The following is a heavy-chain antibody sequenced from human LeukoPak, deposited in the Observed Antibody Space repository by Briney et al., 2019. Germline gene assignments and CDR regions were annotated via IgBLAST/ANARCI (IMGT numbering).Heavy chain of an antibody. J-gene: IGHJ5*02. D-gene: IGHD6-19*01. V-gene: IGHV4-39*01. CDR1: GGSISGSNYY. Sequence: PSETLSLTCTVSGGSISGSNYYWAWIRQPPGKGLEWIGSVYYSGSTYYNPSLKSRVTIFVDTSKNQFFLNLSSVTAADTAVFYCARHKGAVANTYWFDPWGQGTLVTVSS. CDR3: ARHKGAVANTYWFDP. CDR2: VYYSGST.